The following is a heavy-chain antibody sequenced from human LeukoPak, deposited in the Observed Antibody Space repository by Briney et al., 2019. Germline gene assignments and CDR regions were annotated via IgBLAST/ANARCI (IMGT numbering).Heavy chain of an antibody. CDR2: IYYTGST. J-gene: IGHJ4*02. CDR3: TRVGVHGQSDY. CDR1: GGSISNYY. V-gene: IGHV4-59*01. Sequence: PSETLSLTCTVSGGSISNYYWSWIRQPPGKGLDWIGYIYYTGSTKYNPSLNSRVTISVDTSKNQFSLELRSVTAADTAVYYCTRVGVHGQSDYWGQGTLVTVSS. D-gene: IGHD1-1*01.